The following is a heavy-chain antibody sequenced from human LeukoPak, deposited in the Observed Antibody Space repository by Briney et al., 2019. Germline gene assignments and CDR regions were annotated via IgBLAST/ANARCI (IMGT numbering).Heavy chain of an antibody. J-gene: IGHJ5*02. CDR3: ASVRLMVTFGGVIVP. CDR1: GGSFSGYY. Sequence: PSETLSLTCAVYGGSFSGYYWSWIRQPPGKGLEWIGEINHSGSTNYNPSLKSRVTISVDTSKNQFSLKLSSVTAADTAVYYCASVRLMVTFGGVIVPWGQGTLVTVSS. D-gene: IGHD3-16*01. V-gene: IGHV4-34*01. CDR2: INHSGST.